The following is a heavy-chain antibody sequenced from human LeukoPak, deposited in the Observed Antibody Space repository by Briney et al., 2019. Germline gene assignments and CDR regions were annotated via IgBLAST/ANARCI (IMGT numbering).Heavy chain of an antibody. CDR1: VFTPEDDT. D-gene: IGHD4-11*01. CDR2: ISWKIGSI. V-gene: IGHV3-9*02. J-gene: IGHJ6*02. CDR3: AKDKWGSSNTSYYFYYGMDV. Sequence: PGRSLRLSRAPSVFTPEDDTMQAGPQAPGKSLERGSGISWKIGSIGYTDSVRGRFTISRENDKNSLYLQMNSLRAEDTALYYCAKDKWGSSNTSYYFYYGMDVWGQGTTVTVSS.